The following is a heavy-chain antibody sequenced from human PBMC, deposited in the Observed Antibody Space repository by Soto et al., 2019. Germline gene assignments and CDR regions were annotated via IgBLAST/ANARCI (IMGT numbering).Heavy chain of an antibody. CDR2: IIPILGIP. CDR1: GGTFSSYT. Sequence: QVQLVQSGAEVKKPGSSVKVSCKASGGTFSSYTISWVRQAPGQGREWMGRIIPILGIPNYAQKFQGRVTVNADRHTSTAYMELGSLRSEDTAVYCCARAFPHGDYQYRASYFDYWGQGTPVTVSS. V-gene: IGHV1-69*02. D-gene: IGHD4-17*01. CDR3: ARAFPHGDYQYRASYFDY. J-gene: IGHJ4*02.